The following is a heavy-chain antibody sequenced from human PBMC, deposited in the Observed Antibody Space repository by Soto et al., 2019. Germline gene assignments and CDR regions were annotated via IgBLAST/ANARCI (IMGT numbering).Heavy chain of an antibody. Sequence: SETLSLTCAVYGGSFSGYYWSWIRQPPGKGLEWIGEINHSGSTNYNPSLKGRVTISVDTSKNQFSLKLSSVTAADTAVYYCARGRARDYDFWSGYPRGYFDYWGQGTLVTVSS. V-gene: IGHV4-34*01. J-gene: IGHJ4*02. D-gene: IGHD3-3*01. CDR2: INHSGST. CDR1: GGSFSGYY. CDR3: ARGRARDYDFWSGYPRGYFDY.